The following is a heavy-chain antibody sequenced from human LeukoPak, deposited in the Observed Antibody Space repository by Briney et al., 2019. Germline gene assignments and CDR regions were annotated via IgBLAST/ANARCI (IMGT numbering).Heavy chain of an antibody. V-gene: IGHV4-59*01. CDR2: MYNKGST. CDR1: GGSIGSYY. D-gene: IGHD6-19*01. J-gene: IGHJ3*02. Sequence: SETLSLTCTVSGGSIGSYYWSWIRQSPGKGLEWIGYMYNKGSTNYNPSLKRRVTISVDTSKNQFSLKVRSVTAADTAVYYCARDRPGIAVAGDALDIRGQGTMVTISS. CDR3: ARDRPGIAVAGDALDI.